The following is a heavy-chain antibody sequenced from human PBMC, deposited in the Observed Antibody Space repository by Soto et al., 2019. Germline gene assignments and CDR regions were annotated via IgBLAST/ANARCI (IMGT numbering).Heavy chain of an antibody. CDR2: VYYSGTT. J-gene: IGHJ4*02. D-gene: IGHD4-17*01. Sequence: SETLSLTCSVSGGSVSNKTYYWSWIRQPPGKRLEWIGYVYYSGTTNYHPSLKSRVTISVDLSKNQFSLRLSSVTTADTALYYCARTTAVPNTLRSRYFFDYWGQGTLVIVYS. CDR1: GGSVSNKTYY. CDR3: ARTTAVPNTLRSRYFFDY. V-gene: IGHV4-61*01.